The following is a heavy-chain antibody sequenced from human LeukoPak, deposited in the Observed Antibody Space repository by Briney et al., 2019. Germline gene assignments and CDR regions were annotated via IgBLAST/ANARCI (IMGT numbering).Heavy chain of an antibody. CDR2: IDWDDDK. CDR3: ARTNYGILTGYNWFDP. Sequence: SGPTLVNPTQTLTLTCTFSGFSLRTSGMCVSWIRQPPGKALEWLALIDWDDDKYYSTSLKTRLTISKDTSKNQVVLTMTNMDPVDTATYYCARTNYGILTGYNWFDPWGQGTLVTVSS. J-gene: IGHJ5*02. CDR1: GFSLRTSGMC. V-gene: IGHV2-70*01. D-gene: IGHD3-9*01.